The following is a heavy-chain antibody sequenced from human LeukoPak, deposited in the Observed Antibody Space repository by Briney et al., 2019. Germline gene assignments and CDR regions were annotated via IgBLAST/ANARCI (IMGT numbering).Heavy chain of an antibody. CDR2: VIPIFGTA. CDR3: ARDRGGNGPFDY. CDR1: GGTFSSYA. J-gene: IGHJ4*02. D-gene: IGHD1-1*01. V-gene: IGHV1-69*01. Sequence: SSVKVSCKASGGTFSSYAISWVRQAPGQGLEWMGGVIPIFGTANYAQKFQGRVTITADESTSTAYMELSSLRSEDTAVYYCARDRGGNGPFDYWGQGTLVTVSS.